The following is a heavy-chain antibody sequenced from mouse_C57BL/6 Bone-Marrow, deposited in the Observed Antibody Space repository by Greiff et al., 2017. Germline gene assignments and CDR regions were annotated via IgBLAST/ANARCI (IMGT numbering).Heavy chain of an antibody. CDR2: IHPSDSDT. V-gene: IGHV1-74*01. Sequence: QVQLQQPGAELVKPGASVKVSCKASGYTFTGYWMHWVKQRPGQGLEWIGRIHPSDSDTNYNQKFKGKATFTVDKSSSTAYMQLSSLTSEDSAVYYFDIFYYYGSSGYAYWGQGALVTVSA. D-gene: IGHD1-1*01. J-gene: IGHJ3*01. CDR1: GYTFTGYW. CDR3: DIFYYYGSSGYAY.